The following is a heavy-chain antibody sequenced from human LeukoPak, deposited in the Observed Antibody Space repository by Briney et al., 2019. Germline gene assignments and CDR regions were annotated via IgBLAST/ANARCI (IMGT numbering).Heavy chain of an antibody. V-gene: IGHV4-34*01. CDR1: GESFSGDY. D-gene: IGHD5-24*01. J-gene: IGHJ5*02. CDR2: INQSGST. CDR3: ARGRWLQYET. Sequence: SETLPLTCGVYGESFSGDYWSWHRQPRGKGLEWIGEINQSGSTNYIPSLKSRVTISVDTSKNQFSLKLISVTAADTAVYYCARGRWLQYETWGQGTLVTVSS.